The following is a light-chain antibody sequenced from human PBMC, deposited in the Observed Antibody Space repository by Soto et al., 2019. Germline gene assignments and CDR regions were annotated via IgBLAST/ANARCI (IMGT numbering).Light chain of an antibody. CDR3: QTWGTGIVA. J-gene: IGLJ2*01. CDR1: SGHSSYA. CDR2: VNRDGSH. Sequence: QSVLTQSPSASASLGASVKLTCTLSSGHSSYAIAWHQQQPEKGPRYLMKVNRDGSHNKGDGIPDRFSGSSSGAERYLTISSLQSEDEADYYCQTWGTGIVAFGGGTKLTVL. V-gene: IGLV4-69*02.